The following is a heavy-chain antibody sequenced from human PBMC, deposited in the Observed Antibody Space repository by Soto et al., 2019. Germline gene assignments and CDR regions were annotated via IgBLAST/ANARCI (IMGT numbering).Heavy chain of an antibody. V-gene: IGHV3-7*01. Sequence: PGGSLRLSCAASGFTFSSYWMSWVRQAPGTGLEWVVNIKHDAGGRYYVESVKGRFTISRDNAKNSLYLQMNSLRVEDTAVYYCARLPAVDLRYYFDSWGQGTPVTVSS. CDR1: GFTFSSYW. CDR2: IKHDAGGR. D-gene: IGHD6-25*01. CDR3: ARLPAVDLRYYFDS. J-gene: IGHJ4*02.